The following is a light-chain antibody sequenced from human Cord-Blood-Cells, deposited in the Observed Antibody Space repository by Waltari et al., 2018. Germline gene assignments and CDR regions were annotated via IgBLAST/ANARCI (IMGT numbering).Light chain of an antibody. J-gene: IGKJ1*01. CDR3: QQYGSSPWT. CDR2: GAS. V-gene: IGKV3-20*01. Sequence: EIGLTQSQGTLSLSPGERDTLSCRPCQSVSSSYLAWYQQKHGPAPRLLIYGASRRATGSPDRFRGSGSVTDFTRIISRLAPDDFAVYYCQQYGSSPWTFGQGTKVETK. CDR1: QSVSSSY.